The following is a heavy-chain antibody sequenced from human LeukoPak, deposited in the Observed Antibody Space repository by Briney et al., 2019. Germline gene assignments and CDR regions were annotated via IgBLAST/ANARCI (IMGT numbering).Heavy chain of an antibody. Sequence: ASVKVSCKASGYTFTSYYLHWVRQAPGQGLEWMGLINPSGSSTSDTQKFQCRVTMTRDTSTSTVYMELSSLRSEDTAVYYCARGYCYNSNCYGNFDFWGQGTLVTVSS. CDR3: ARGYCYNSNCYGNFDF. CDR1: GYTFTSYY. V-gene: IGHV1-46*01. J-gene: IGHJ4*02. D-gene: IGHD2-2*01. CDR2: INPSGSST.